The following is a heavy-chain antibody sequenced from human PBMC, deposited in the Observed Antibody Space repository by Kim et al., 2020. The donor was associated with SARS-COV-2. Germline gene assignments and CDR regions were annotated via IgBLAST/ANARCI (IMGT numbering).Heavy chain of an antibody. J-gene: IGHJ4*02. CDR3: AKSTSTDY. CDR1: GFTFSSYG. CDR2: ISYDGSNK. D-gene: IGHD2-2*01. Sequence: GGSLRLSCAASGFTFSSYGMHWVRQAPGKGLEWVAVISYDGSNKYYADSVKGRFTISRDNSKNTLYLQMNSLRAEDTAVYYCAKSTSTDYWGQGTLVTVSS. V-gene: IGHV3-30*18.